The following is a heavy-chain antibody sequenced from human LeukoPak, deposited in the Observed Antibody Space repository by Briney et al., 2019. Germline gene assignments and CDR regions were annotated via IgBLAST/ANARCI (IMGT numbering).Heavy chain of an antibody. V-gene: IGHV4-4*07. CDR1: TDSMYGYY. CDR2: VHNKGTT. J-gene: IGHJ6*03. CDR3: ARDIDCSSTSCYTDYYYYYMDV. Sequence: SETLSLTCTVSTDSMYGYYWSWIRQPAGKGLEWIGPVHNKGTTNYNPSLKGRVTMSLDMSKNQFSLHLRSVTAADTAVYYCARDIDCSSTSCYTDYYYYYMDVWGKGTTVTVSS. D-gene: IGHD2-2*02.